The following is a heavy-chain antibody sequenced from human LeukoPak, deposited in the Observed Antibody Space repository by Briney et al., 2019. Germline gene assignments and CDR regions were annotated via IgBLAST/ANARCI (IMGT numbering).Heavy chain of an antibody. Sequence: PGGSLRLSCAASGFTFSSYAMSWVRQAPGKGLEWVSAINGSGGSTYYADSVKGRFTISRDNSKNTLYLQMNSLRAEDTAVYYCAKGSSYDYVWGSYRLPFDYWGQGTLVTVSS. CDR2: INGSGGST. CDR3: AKGSSYDYVWGSYRLPFDY. CDR1: GFTFSSYA. D-gene: IGHD3-16*02. J-gene: IGHJ4*02. V-gene: IGHV3-23*01.